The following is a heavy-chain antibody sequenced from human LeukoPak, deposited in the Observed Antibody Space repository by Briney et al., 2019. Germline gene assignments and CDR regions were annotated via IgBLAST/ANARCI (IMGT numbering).Heavy chain of an antibody. CDR2: IKQDGSDK. CDR1: GFTFSSYW. D-gene: IGHD5-18*01. CDR3: ARVSVMVRSWWFDP. J-gene: IGHJ5*02. Sequence: GGSLRLSCAATGFTFSSYWMTWVRQAPGKGLEWVANIKQDGSDKYYVDSVKGRFIISRDNAKNSVYLQMNSLRGEDTAVYYCARVSVMVRSWWFDPWGQGTLVTVSS. V-gene: IGHV3-7*01.